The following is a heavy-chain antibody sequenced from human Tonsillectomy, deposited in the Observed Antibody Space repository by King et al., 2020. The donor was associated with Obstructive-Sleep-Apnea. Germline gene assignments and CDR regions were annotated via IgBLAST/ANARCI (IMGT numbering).Heavy chain of an antibody. CDR3: TTDRGSSSWSGADY. Sequence: VQLVESGGGVVQPGKSLRLSCAASGFIFSTYGMHWVRQAPGKGLEWVAVIWHDGNYKYYGDSVKGRFTISRDNPKNTLYLHMSSLRSEETAIYYCTTDRGSSSWSGADYWGQGTLVTVTS. CDR2: IWHDGNYK. CDR1: GFIFSTYG. J-gene: IGHJ4*02. D-gene: IGHD6-13*01. V-gene: IGHV3-33*01.